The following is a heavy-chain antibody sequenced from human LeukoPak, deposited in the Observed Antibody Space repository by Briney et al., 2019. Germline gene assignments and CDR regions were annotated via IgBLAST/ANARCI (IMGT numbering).Heavy chain of an antibody. CDR3: TRAMIVVVVAATPIYFDY. D-gene: IGHD2-15*01. V-gene: IGHV3-49*04. CDR1: GFTFGDYA. J-gene: IGHJ4*02. Sequence: GGSLRLSCTASGFTFGDYAMSWVRQAPGKGLEWVGFIRSKAYGGTTEYAASVKGRFTISRDDSKSIAYLQVNSLKTEDTAVYYCTRAMIVVVVAATPIYFDYWGQGTLVTVSS. CDR2: IRSKAYGGTT.